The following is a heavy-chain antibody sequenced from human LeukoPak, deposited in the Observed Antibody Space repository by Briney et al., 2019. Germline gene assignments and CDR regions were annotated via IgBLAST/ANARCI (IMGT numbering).Heavy chain of an antibody. J-gene: IGHJ6*02. CDR3: ARVYGTARGGMENYYYYYGMDV. V-gene: IGHV3-7*01. CDR1: GFTFSSYW. CDR2: IKQDGSEK. D-gene: IGHD1-1*01. Sequence: GGSLRLSCAASGFTFSSYWMSWVRQAPGKGLEWVANIKQDGSEKYYVDSVKGRFTISRDNAKNSLYLQMNSLRAEDTAVYYCARVYGTARGGMENYYYYYGMDVWGQGTTVTVSS.